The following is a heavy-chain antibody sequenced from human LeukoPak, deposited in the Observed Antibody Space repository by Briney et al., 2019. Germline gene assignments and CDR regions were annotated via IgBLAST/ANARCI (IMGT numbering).Heavy chain of an antibody. J-gene: IGHJ2*01. CDR3: ARAGRVAASGWGRHFDL. CDR2: ISSSGGTM. D-gene: IGHD3-10*01. Sequence: PGGSLRLSCAASGFTFSSYKMNWVRQAPARGLEWLSYISSSGGTMYYADSVKGRFTISRDNAKNSLYLQMISLRAVDTAVYYCARAGRVAASGWGRHFDLWGRGTLVTVSS. V-gene: IGHV3-48*03. CDR1: GFTFSSYK.